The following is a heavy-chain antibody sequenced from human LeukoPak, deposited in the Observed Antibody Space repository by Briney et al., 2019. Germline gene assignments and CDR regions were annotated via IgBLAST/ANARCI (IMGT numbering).Heavy chain of an antibody. V-gene: IGHV4-59*08. D-gene: IGHD4-23*01. CDR3: ARHWVVTPNY. J-gene: IGHJ4*02. Sequence: SETLSLTCTVSGDSISSYYWNWIRQPPGKGLEWIGHIYYSGSTNYNPSLTSRVTISVDTSKNQFSLKLTSVTAADTAVYYCARHWVVTPNYWGQGTLVTVSS. CDR2: IYYSGST. CDR1: GDSISSYY.